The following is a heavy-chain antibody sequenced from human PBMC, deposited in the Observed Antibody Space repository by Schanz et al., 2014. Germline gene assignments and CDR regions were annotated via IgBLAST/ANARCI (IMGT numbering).Heavy chain of an antibody. CDR3: ASPSGYSDYGTYFDI. D-gene: IGHD5-12*01. CDR1: GFTFSSYA. J-gene: IGHJ4*02. Sequence: EVQLLESGGGLVQPGGSLRLSCAASGFTFSSYAMSWVRQAPGKGLEWVSALSGSGGSTYYADSVKGRFTISRDNSRNTLYLQMNSLRTEDTAVYYCASPSGYSDYGTYFDIWGQGTLVTVSS. CDR2: LSGSGGST. V-gene: IGHV3-23*01.